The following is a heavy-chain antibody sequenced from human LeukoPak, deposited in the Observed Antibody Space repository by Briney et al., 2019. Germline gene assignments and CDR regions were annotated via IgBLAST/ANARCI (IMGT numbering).Heavy chain of an antibody. V-gene: IGHV3-30*18. CDR2: ISYDGSNK. D-gene: IGHD6-6*01. CDR3: AKARGSSGPFY. Sequence: PGRSPRLSCAASGFTFSSYGMHWVRQAPGKGLEWVAVISYDGSNKYYADSVKGRFTISRDNSKNTLYLQMNSLRAEDTAVYYCAKARGSSGPFYWGQGTLVTVSS. J-gene: IGHJ4*02. CDR1: GFTFSSYG.